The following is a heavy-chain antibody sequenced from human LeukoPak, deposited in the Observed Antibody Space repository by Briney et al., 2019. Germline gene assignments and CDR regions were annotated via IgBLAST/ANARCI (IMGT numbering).Heavy chain of an antibody. D-gene: IGHD3-3*01. CDR2: IYYSGST. J-gene: IGHJ4*02. CDR1: GGSISSSSYY. Sequence: PSETLSLTCTISGGSISSSSYYWGWIRQPPGKGLEWIGSIYYSGSTYYNPSLKSRVTISVDTSKNQFSLKLSSVTAADTAVYYCARAKSNFWSGSPYYFDYRGQGTLVTVSS. V-gene: IGHV4-39*07. CDR3: ARAKSNFWSGSPYYFDY.